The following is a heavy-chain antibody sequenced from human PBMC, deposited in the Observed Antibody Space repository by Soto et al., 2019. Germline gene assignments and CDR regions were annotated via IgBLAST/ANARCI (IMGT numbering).Heavy chain of an antibody. D-gene: IGHD2-21*02. CDR1: GFTFSSYA. CDR3: ARGSTAYCGGDCYYYYYYGMDV. V-gene: IGHV3-30-3*01. CDR2: ISYDGSNK. J-gene: IGHJ6*02. Sequence: QVQLVESGGGVVQPGRSLRLSCAASGFTFSSYAMHWVRQAPGKGLEWVAVISYDGSNKYHADSVKGRFTISRDNSKNTLYLQMNSLRAEDTAVYYCARGSTAYCGGDCYYYYYYGMDVWGQGTTVTVSS.